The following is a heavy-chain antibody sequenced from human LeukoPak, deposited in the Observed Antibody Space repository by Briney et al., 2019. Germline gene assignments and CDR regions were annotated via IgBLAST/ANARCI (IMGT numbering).Heavy chain of an antibody. CDR3: ARDPQDIVVVPAAV. V-gene: IGHV3-21*01. CDR2: ISSSSSYI. D-gene: IGHD2-2*01. J-gene: IGHJ4*02. CDR1: GFTFSSYS. Sequence: GGSLRLSCAASGFTFSSYSMNWVRQAPGKGLEWVSPISSSSSYIYYADSVKGRFTISRDNAKNSLYLQMNSLRAEDTAVYYCARDPQDIVVVPAAVWGQGTLVTVSS.